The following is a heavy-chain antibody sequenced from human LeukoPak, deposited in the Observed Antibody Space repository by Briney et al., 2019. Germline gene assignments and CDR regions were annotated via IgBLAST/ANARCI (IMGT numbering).Heavy chain of an antibody. CDR1: GFTFSSYE. CDR3: ARDSSAMLRGYSDY. D-gene: IGHD3-10*01. J-gene: IGHJ4*02. Sequence: GGSLRLSCAASGFTFSSYEFNWVRQAPGKGLQXXXYIDATGDTIFYSDSVRGRFTISRDNTRNSLFLQMNSLRAEDTAVYYCARDSSAMLRGYSDYWGLGTLVTVSS. V-gene: IGHV3-48*03. CDR2: IDATGDTI.